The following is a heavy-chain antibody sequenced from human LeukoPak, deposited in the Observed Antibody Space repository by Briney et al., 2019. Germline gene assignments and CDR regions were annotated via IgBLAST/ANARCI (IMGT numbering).Heavy chain of an antibody. CDR1: GYTFTNYA. CDR2: INAGNGNT. J-gene: IGHJ4*01. Sequence: ASVKVSCKASGYTFTNYAIHWVRQAPGQSLEWMGWINAGNGNTKYSQKFQARVTITRDTSANTAYMELSSLGSEDTTIYYCARVISDCANFDCFKGYFDYWGQGTPVTVSS. D-gene: IGHD3-9*01. V-gene: IGHV1-3*01. CDR3: ARVISDCANFDCFKGYFDY.